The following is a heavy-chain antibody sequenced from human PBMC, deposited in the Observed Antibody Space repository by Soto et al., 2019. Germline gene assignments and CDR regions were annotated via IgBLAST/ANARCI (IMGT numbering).Heavy chain of an antibody. CDR3: ARGRYFDWAFDY. Sequence: SETLSLTCAVSGGSISSGGYSWSWIRQPPGKGLESIANIYYDGNTYYNPSLKSRVTISLDTSKNQFSLKLSSVAAADTAVYYCARGRYFDWAFDYWGQGTLVTVSS. V-gene: IGHV4-30-2*03. CDR1: GGSISSGGYS. J-gene: IGHJ4*02. CDR2: IYYDGNT. D-gene: IGHD3-9*01.